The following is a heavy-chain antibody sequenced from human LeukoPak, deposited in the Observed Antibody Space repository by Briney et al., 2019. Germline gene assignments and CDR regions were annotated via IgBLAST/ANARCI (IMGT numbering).Heavy chain of an antibody. D-gene: IGHD1-14*01. Sequence: PGGSLRLSCAASGFTLSSNYMSWVRQAPGEGLEWVSAISGTGASTYSADSVKGRFTISRDNSKNTLHLQMNSLRVEDTAVYYCAKESSRGIIRGHVDCWGQGILVTVSS. J-gene: IGHJ4*02. CDR2: ISGTGAST. CDR3: AKESSRGIIRGHVDC. CDR1: GFTLSSNY. V-gene: IGHV3-23*01.